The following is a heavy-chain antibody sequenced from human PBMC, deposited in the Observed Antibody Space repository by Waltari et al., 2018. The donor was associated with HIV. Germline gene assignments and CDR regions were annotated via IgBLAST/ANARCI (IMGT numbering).Heavy chain of an antibody. CDR3: ATTHGSGDYDNDFDY. CDR2: INQAGTER. V-gene: IGHV3-7*01. Sequence: EVRLVESGGGWVQPGGSLALTCETSGFTFSVYWLSWVRQAPGKGLEWVANINQAGTERHYVDSVRGRFTISRDNGKRSSFLQMNSLTVEDTAVYYCATTHGSGDYDNDFDYWGQGTLV. J-gene: IGHJ4*02. D-gene: IGHD3-10*01. CDR1: GFTFSVYW.